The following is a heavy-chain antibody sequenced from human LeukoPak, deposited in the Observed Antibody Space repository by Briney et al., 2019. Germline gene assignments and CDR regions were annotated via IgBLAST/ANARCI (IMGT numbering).Heavy chain of an antibody. Sequence: SETLSLTCTVSGGSISSRSYYWGWIRQPPGKGLEWIGSIYNPSLKSRVTISVDTSKNQFSLRLSSVTAADTAVYYCAKSASTVVTPGGRFDPWGQGTLVTVSS. V-gene: IGHV4-39*07. J-gene: IGHJ5*02. CDR3: AKSASTVVTPGGRFDP. CDR1: GGSISSRSYY. D-gene: IGHD4-23*01.